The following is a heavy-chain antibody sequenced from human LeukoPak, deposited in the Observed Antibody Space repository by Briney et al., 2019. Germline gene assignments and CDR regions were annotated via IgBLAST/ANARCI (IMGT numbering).Heavy chain of an antibody. V-gene: IGHV3-30*18. J-gene: IGHJ5*02. D-gene: IGHD3-10*01. CDR1: GFTFSSYG. CDR2: ISYDGSNK. Sequence: GGSLRLSCAASGFTFSSYGMHWVRQAPGKGLEWVAVISYDGSNKYYADSVKGRITISRDNSKNTLYLQMNSLRAEDTAVYYCAKDPSAQWFGEAGWFDPWGQGTLVTVSS. CDR3: AKDPSAQWFGEAGWFDP.